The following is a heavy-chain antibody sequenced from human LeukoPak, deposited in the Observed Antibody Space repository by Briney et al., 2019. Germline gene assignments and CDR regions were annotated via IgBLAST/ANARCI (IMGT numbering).Heavy chain of an antibody. J-gene: IGHJ3*02. V-gene: IGHV3-7*01. CDR1: GFTFSSYW. Sequence: GGSPRLSCAASGFTFSSYWMSWVRQAPGKGLEWVANIKQDGSEKYYVDSVKGRFTISRDNAKNSLYLQMNSLRAEDTAVYYCARLLSSSSFAFDIWGQGTMVTVSS. CDR2: IKQDGSEK. CDR3: ARLLSSSSFAFDI. D-gene: IGHD6-6*01.